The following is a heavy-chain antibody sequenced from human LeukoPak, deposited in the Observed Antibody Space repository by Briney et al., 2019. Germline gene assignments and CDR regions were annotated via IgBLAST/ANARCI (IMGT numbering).Heavy chain of an antibody. CDR1: GFTFSSYG. CDR2: ISYDGSNK. Sequence: PGRSLRFSCAASGFTFSSYGMHWVRQAPGKGLEWVAVISYDGSNKYYADSVKGQFTISRDNSMNTLYLQMNSLRDEDTAVYYCAQAWRWLQLNYWGQGTLVTVSS. D-gene: IGHD5-24*01. CDR3: AQAWRWLQLNY. J-gene: IGHJ4*02. V-gene: IGHV3-30*18.